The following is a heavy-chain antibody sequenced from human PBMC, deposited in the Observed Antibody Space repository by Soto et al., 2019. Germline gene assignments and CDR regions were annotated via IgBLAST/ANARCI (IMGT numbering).Heavy chain of an antibody. Sequence: QVQLVESGGGLVKPGGSLRLSCAASGFTFSDYYMTWIRQAPGKGLEWVSYISSSGSTIYYADSVKGRFTISRDNAKNSLYLQMTSLRAEDTAVYYCARVRYYDSGSSINWFDPWGQGTLVTVSS. J-gene: IGHJ5*02. CDR1: GFTFSDYY. CDR3: ARVRYYDSGSSINWFDP. D-gene: IGHD3-10*01. V-gene: IGHV3-11*01. CDR2: ISSSGSTI.